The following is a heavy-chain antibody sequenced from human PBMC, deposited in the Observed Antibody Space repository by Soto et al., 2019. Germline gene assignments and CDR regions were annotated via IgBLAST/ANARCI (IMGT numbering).Heavy chain of an antibody. CDR1: GGSFSGDY. CDR3: ARGDTMELRRIYYFDY. Sequence: PSETLSLTCAVYGGSFSGDYWSWIRQPPGKGLEWIGEINHSGSTNHNPSLKSRVTISVDTSKNQFSLKLSSVTAADTAVYYCARGDTMELRRIYYFDYWGQGTLVTVSS. D-gene: IGHD1-26*01. V-gene: IGHV4-34*01. J-gene: IGHJ4*02. CDR2: INHSGST.